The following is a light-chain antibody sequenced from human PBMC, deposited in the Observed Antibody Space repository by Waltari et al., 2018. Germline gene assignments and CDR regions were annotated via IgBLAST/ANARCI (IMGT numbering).Light chain of an antibody. CDR2: GAS. V-gene: IGKV3-20*01. Sequence: EIVLTQSPGTLSLSPGERATLSCRASQTVTRNFLAWYQQTPGQAPRLLIYGASIRATGIPDRFSGSWSGTDFTLTISRLEPEDFAVYYCHQYDSSPRTFGQGTKVEIQ. CDR1: QTVTRNF. J-gene: IGKJ1*01. CDR3: HQYDSSPRT.